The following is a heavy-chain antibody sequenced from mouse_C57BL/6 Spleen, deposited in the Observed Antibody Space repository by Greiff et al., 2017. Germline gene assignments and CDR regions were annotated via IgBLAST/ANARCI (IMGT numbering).Heavy chain of an antibody. CDR2: IYPGSGNT. V-gene: IGHV1-66*01. CDR3: ARYDYVEYYAMDY. J-gene: IGHJ4*01. CDR1: GYSFTSYY. Sequence: VKLMESGPELVKPGASVKISCKASGYSFTSYYIHWVKQRPGQGLEWIGWIYPGSGNTKYNEKFKGKATLTADTSSSTAYMQLSSLTSEDSAVYYWARYDYVEYYAMDYWGQGTSVTVSS. D-gene: IGHD2-4*01.